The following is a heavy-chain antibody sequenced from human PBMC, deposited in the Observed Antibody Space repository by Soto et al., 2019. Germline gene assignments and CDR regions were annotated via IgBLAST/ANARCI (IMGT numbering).Heavy chain of an antibody. CDR1: GGSISSGGYS. Sequence: QLQLQESGSGLVKPSQTLSLTCAVSGGSISSGGYSWSWIRQPPGKGLEWIGYIYHSGSTYYNPSLKSRVTISVDRSKNQFSLKLSSVTAADTAVYYCARGGSGPRSLPTGGYFQHWGQGTLVTVSS. J-gene: IGHJ1*01. V-gene: IGHV4-30-2*01. D-gene: IGHD2-15*01. CDR3: ARGGSGPRSLPTGGYFQH. CDR2: IYHSGST.